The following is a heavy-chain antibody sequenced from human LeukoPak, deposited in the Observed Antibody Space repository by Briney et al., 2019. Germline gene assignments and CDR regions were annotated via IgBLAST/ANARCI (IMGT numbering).Heavy chain of an antibody. CDR2: IQYDASNK. J-gene: IGHJ3*02. V-gene: IGHV3-30*02. CDR1: GFTFSNYG. Sequence: GGSLRLSCAASGFTFSNYGMHWVRQAPGKGLEWVAFIQYDASNKYYSDSVKGRFTIYRDNSKNTLYLQMNSLRPEDTAVYYCAKSTDPQFDIWGQGTMVTVSS. CDR3: AKSTDPQFDI. D-gene: IGHD2-2*01.